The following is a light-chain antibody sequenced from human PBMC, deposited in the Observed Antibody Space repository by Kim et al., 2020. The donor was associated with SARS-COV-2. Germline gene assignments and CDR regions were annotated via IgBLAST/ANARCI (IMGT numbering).Light chain of an antibody. V-gene: IGKV3-15*01. J-gene: IGKJ5*01. CDR1: QSVSSN. CDR2: GAS. Sequence: SVSPGERATRSRRASQSVSSNLAWYQQKPGQAPRSLIYGASTRATGIPARFSGSGSGTEFTLTISSLQSEDFAVYYCQQYNNFSITFGQGTRLEIK. CDR3: QQYNNFSIT.